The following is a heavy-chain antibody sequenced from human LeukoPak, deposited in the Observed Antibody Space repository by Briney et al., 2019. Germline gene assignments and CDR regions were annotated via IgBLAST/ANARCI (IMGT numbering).Heavy chain of an antibody. D-gene: IGHD6-13*01. Sequence: PGGSLRLSXAASGFTFSSYGMSWVRQAPGKGLEWISTISATGANTYYADSVKGRFTISRDNSKSTLYLQMNSLRVEDAAVYYCAKRRYDTSSLDWFDPWGQGTLVTVSS. CDR2: ISATGANT. J-gene: IGHJ5*02. V-gene: IGHV3-23*01. CDR1: GFTFSSYG. CDR3: AKRRYDTSSLDWFDP.